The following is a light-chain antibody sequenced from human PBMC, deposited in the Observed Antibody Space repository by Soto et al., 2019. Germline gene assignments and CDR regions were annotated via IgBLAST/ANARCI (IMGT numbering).Light chain of an antibody. Sequence: QSALTQPPSVSGSPGQSITISCSGTSSDVGNYDLVSWYQQHPAKAPKLMIYEVSKRPSGVSNRFSGSKSGNTASLTISGLQAGDEADYYCCSYAGSNNWVFGGGTKLTVL. CDR1: SSDVGNYDL. J-gene: IGLJ3*02. CDR3: CSYAGSNNWV. V-gene: IGLV2-23*02. CDR2: EVS.